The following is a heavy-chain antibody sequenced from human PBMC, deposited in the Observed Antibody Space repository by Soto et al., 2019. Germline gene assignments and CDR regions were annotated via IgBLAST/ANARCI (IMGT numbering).Heavy chain of an antibody. V-gene: IGHV1-18*01. J-gene: IGHJ4*02. CDR2: ISAYNGNT. CDR3: PGADSSSSGFDS. CDR1: GYTFPTYG. Sequence: QVQLVQSGAEVKKPGASVKVSCKASGYTFPTYGISWVRQAPGQGLEWMGWISAYNGNTNYPQKLQGRVTLTTDTATTTAYKDVRTPRSDDPALYFCPGADSSSSGFDSWGQGTLVTVSS. D-gene: IGHD6-6*01.